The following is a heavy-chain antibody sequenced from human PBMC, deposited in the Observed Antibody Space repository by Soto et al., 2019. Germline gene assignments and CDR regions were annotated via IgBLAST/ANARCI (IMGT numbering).Heavy chain of an antibody. Sequence: GASVKATSEACGDGKSCSGRWWVRQAPGQGLEWMGWINPSDGNRNFAQKFEDRVTMTTATSTNTVFLELRSLKSDDTAIYYCARDRLRGYDSSGFYSWGQGTMVTVSS. CDR2: INPSDGNR. J-gene: IGHJ4*02. CDR3: ARDRLRGYDSSGFYS. CDR1: GDGKSCSG. D-gene: IGHD3-22*01. V-gene: IGHV1-18*01.